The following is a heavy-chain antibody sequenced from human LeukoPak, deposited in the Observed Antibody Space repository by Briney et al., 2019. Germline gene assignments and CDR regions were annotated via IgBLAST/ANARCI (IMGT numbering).Heavy chain of an antibody. V-gene: IGHV4-59*08. CDR3: ARHVGGYSSFDY. D-gene: IGHD4-11*01. Sequence: SETLSLTCTVSGGSITNYYWSWIRQPPGKGLEWIGYIFYTGSTNYNPSLKSRVTMSVDASKNQFSLKLTSVTAADTAVYYCARHVGGYSSFDYWGQGILVTVSS. CDR1: GGSITNYY. CDR2: IFYTGST. J-gene: IGHJ4*02.